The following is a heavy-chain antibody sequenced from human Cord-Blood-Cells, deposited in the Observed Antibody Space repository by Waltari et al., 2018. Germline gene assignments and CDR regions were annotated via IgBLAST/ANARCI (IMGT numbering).Heavy chain of an antibody. CDR2: ISGSGGST. CDR1: GFTFSSYA. D-gene: IGHD3-16*01. J-gene: IGHJ6*03. V-gene: IGHV3-23*01. CDR3: AKSGPTGETFSSYYYYYMDV. Sequence: EVQLLESGGGLVQPGGSLRLSCAASGFTFSSYAMSWVRQAPGKGLEWVSAISGSGGSTYYADSVKDRFTISRDNSKNTLYLQMNSLRAEDTAVYYCAKSGPTGETFSSYYYYYMDVWGKGTTVTVSS.